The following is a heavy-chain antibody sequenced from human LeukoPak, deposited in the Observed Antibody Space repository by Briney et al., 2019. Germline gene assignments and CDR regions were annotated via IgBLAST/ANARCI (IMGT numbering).Heavy chain of an antibody. D-gene: IGHD3-22*01. CDR1: GGSISSGGYY. CDR2: IYYSGST. V-gene: IGHV4-31*03. CDR3: ARGKMDSSGYYSRWRLYYFDY. J-gene: IGHJ4*02. Sequence: SETLSLTCTVSGGSISSGGYYWSWIRQHPGKGLEWIGYIYYSGSTYYNPSLKSRVTISVDTSKNQFSLKLSSVTAADTAVYYCARGKMDSSGYYSRWRLYYFDYWGQGTLVTVSS.